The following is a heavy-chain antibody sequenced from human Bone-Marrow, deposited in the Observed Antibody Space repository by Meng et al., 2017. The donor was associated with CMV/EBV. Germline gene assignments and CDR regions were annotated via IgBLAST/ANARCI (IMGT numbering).Heavy chain of an antibody. D-gene: IGHD1-7*01. Sequence: SVKVSCKASGGTFSAHAISWVRQAPGQGLEWMGGIIPIFGTANYAQRFQARLTISTDESMTTAYMELTSLRSEDTAVYYCASSGTWVLRGWGQGTLVTVSS. CDR3: ASSGTWVLRG. J-gene: IGHJ4*02. V-gene: IGHV1-69*05. CDR2: IIPIFGTA. CDR1: GGTFSAHA.